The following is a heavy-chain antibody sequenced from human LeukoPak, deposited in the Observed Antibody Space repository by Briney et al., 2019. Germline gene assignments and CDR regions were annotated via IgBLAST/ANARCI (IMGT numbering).Heavy chain of an antibody. J-gene: IGHJ4*02. CDR2: FYHGGST. CDR1: GYSISTGYY. V-gene: IGHV4-38-2*02. D-gene: IGHD6-6*01. CDR3: ARIEYNNSIDY. Sequence: SETLSLTCTVSGYSISTGYYWDWIRQPPGKGLEWIGTFYHGGSTYYNPSLKSRVTISVDTSKNQFSLKLSSVTAADTAVYYCARIEYNNSIDYWGQGTLVTVSS.